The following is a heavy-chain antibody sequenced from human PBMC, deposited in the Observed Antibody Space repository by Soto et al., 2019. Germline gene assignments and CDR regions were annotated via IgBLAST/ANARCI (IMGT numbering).Heavy chain of an antibody. CDR1: GGSISSSSYY. CDR3: ARQRNLRFLAGGYYFDY. V-gene: IGHV4-39*01. CDR2: IYYSGST. D-gene: IGHD3-3*01. J-gene: IGHJ4*02. Sequence: SETLSLTCTVSGGSISSSSYYWGWIRQPPGKGLEWIGSIYYSGSTYYNPSLKSRVTISVDTSKNQFSLKLSSVTAADTAGYYCARQRNLRFLAGGYYFDYWGQGTLVTVSS.